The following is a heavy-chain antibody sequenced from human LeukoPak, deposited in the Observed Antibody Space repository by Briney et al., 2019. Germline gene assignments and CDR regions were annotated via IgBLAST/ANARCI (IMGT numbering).Heavy chain of an antibody. CDR2: IYYSGST. V-gene: IGHV4-59*01. J-gene: IGHJ4*02. D-gene: IGHD6-19*01. CDR3: ARAGDSSGWYHYYFDY. Sequence: SETLSLTCTVSGGSISSYYWSWIRQPPGKGLEWIGYIYYSGSTNYNPSLKSRVTISVDTSKNQFSLKLSSVTAADTAVYYCARAGDSSGWYHYYFDYWGQGTLVTVSS. CDR1: GGSISSYY.